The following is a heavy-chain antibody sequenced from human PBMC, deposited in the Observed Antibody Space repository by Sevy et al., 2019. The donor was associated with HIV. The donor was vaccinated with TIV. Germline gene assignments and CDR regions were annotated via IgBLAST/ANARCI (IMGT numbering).Heavy chain of an antibody. V-gene: IGHV3-48*02. CDR3: ARAPFSEGWYYCGFDN. CDR1: EFAFSDYS. CDR2: ISGDGRTI. D-gene: IGHD6-19*01. Sequence: GGSLRLSCEGSEFAFSDYSMNWVRQAPGRGLEWLSYISGDGRTIYYAESVKGRFTISRDNAKNSLFLQMSSLRDEDTAMYFCARAPFSEGWYYCGFDNWGPGTMVTVSS. J-gene: IGHJ3*02.